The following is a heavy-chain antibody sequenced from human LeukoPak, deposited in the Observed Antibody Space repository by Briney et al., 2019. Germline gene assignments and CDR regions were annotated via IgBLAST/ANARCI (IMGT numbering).Heavy chain of an antibody. Sequence: ASVKVSCKASGYTFTGYYMHWVRQAPGQGLEWMVWINPISGGTNYAQKFQGRVTMTRDTSISTAYMELSRLSADGTAVYYFATVLDSAMIIACGYWGQGTLVTASS. CDR1: GYTFTGYY. V-gene: IGHV1-2*02. CDR2: INPISGGT. CDR3: ATVLDSAMIIACGY. D-gene: IGHD5-18*01. J-gene: IGHJ4*02.